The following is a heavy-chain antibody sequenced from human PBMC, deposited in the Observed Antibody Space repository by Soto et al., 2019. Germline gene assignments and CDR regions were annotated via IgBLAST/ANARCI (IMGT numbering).Heavy chain of an antibody. J-gene: IGHJ4*02. Sequence: EVLLVESGEGLVQPGGSLTLSCAASRFTFGSYWMNWVRQAPGKGLEWVANIKGDGSEKYYVDSVEGRFTISRDNTKNSLDLQMNSLRVEDTAVYYCAAGFPPDFWGQGTLVTVSS. CDR2: IKGDGSEK. CDR3: AAGFPPDF. V-gene: IGHV3-7*01. CDR1: RFTFGSYW. D-gene: IGHD3-10*01.